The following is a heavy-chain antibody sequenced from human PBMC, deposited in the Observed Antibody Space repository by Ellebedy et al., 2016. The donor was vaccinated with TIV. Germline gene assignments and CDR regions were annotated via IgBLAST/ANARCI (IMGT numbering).Heavy chain of an antibody. CDR3: ARRQNDYGDLDY. CDR1: GYSFTSYW. CDR2: IYPGDSNI. V-gene: IGHV5-51*01. J-gene: IGHJ4*02. Sequence: GESLKISCKGSGYSFTSYWIAWVRQMPGKGLEWMGIIYPGDSNIRYSPSFQGQVTISVDKSISTAYLQLNSLEASDTAMYYCARRQNDYGDLDYWGQGTLVTVSS. D-gene: IGHD4-17*01.